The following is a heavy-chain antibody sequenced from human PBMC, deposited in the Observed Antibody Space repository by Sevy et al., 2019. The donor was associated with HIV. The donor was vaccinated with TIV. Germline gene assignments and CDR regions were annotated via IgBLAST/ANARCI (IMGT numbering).Heavy chain of an antibody. V-gene: IGHV3-23*01. CDR3: TKDRGAAVAGTNFDS. D-gene: IGHD6-19*01. Sequence: GGSLRLSCAASGFTFSTYAMTWVRQAPGKGLEWVSTITGSGGTTYYADSVKGRFTISVDNSRNTLFLQMNSLKADDTAVYYCTKDRGAAVAGTNFDSWGQGTLVTVSS. CDR1: GFTFSTYA. CDR2: ITGSGGTT. J-gene: IGHJ4*02.